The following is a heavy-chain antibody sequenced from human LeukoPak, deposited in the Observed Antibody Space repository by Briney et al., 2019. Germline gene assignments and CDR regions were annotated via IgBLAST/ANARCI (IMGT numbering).Heavy chain of an antibody. V-gene: IGHV4-59*01. CDR1: GSSISSYY. CDR3: ARGSGSSGRIDY. D-gene: IGHD6-19*01. Sequence: PSETLSLTCTVSGSSISSYYWSWVRQPPGKGLEWIGYIYYSGSTNYNPSLKSRVTISLDTSKNQFSLKLSSVTAADTAVYYCARGSGSSGRIDYWGQGTLVTVSS. CDR2: IYYSGST. J-gene: IGHJ4*02.